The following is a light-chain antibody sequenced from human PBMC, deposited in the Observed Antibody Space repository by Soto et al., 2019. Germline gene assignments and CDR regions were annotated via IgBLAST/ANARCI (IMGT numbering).Light chain of an antibody. CDR3: GTWDSSLSAVV. J-gene: IGLJ2*01. Sequence: QSVLTQPPSVSAAPGQKVTISCSGSSSNIGNNYLSWYQQLPGTAPKLLIYKNNKRPSGIPDRFSGSKSGTSATLGITGLQTGDEADYYCGTWDSSLSAVVFGGGTKLTVL. CDR1: SSNIGNNY. V-gene: IGLV1-51*02. CDR2: KNN.